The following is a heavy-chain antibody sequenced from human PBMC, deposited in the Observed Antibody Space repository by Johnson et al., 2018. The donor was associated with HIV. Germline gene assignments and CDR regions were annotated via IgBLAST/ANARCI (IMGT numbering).Heavy chain of an antibody. V-gene: IGHV3-66*01. Sequence: VQLVESGGGLVQPGGSLRLSCAASGFSVSSKYMSWVRQAPGKGLEWVSVIYSGGSTFYADSVKGRFTISRDNSGNTLYLQMDSLRVEDTAVYYCASSSPSDAFDIWGQGTMVTVSS. CDR3: ASSSPSDAFDI. CDR2: IYSGGST. CDR1: GFSVSSKY. J-gene: IGHJ3*02.